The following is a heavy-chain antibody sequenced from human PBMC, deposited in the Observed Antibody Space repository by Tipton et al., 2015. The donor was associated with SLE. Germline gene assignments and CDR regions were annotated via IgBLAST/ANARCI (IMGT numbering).Heavy chain of an antibody. V-gene: IGHV3-30*14. CDR3: ASKGTDIDSWYPV. CDR2: ISYNSGHR. J-gene: IGHJ4*02. CDR1: GFTFSSYG. Sequence: SLRLSCAASGFTFSSYGFHWVRQAPGKGLEWVALISYNSGHRYYADSVKGRFTISRDVSKNMLYLQMNSLRDVDTAIYYCASKGTDIDSWYPVWGQGTLVTVSS. D-gene: IGHD6-13*01.